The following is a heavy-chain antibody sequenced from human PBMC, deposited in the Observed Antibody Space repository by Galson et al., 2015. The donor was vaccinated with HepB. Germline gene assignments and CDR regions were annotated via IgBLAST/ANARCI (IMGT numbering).Heavy chain of an antibody. J-gene: IGHJ6*02. CDR1: GFTFSDYY. Sequence: SLRLSCAASGFTFSDYYMSWIRQAPGKGLEWVSYISSSGSTIYYADSVKGRFTISRDNAKNSLYLQMNSLRAEDTAVYYCAREKISIAARILYYYGMDVWGQGTTVTVSS. CDR3: AREKISIAARILYYYGMDV. V-gene: IGHV3-11*01. D-gene: IGHD6-6*01. CDR2: ISSSGSTI.